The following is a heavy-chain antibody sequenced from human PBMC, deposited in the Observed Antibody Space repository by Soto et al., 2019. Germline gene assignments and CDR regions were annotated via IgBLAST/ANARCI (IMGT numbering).Heavy chain of an antibody. J-gene: IGHJ6*02. V-gene: IGHV3-30*18. D-gene: IGHD2-2*01. CDR2: ISYDGSNK. Sequence: GGSLRLSCAASGFTFSSYGMHWVRQAPGKGLEWVAVISYDGSNKYYADSVKGRFTISRDNSKNTLYLQMNSLRAEDTAVYYCAKNSGYCSSTSCYGGNYYYYYGMDVWGQGTTVTVSS. CDR3: AKNSGYCSSTSCYGGNYYYYYGMDV. CDR1: GFTFSSYG.